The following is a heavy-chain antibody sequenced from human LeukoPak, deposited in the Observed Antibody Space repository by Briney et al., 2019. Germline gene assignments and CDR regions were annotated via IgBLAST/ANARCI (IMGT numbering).Heavy chain of an antibody. D-gene: IGHD4-11*01. CDR1: GGSISSTSYY. V-gene: IGHV4-39*07. CDR3: ARAYAHDYPHRDGAFDI. CDR2: ISYSGST. Sequence: SETLSLTCAVSGGSISSTSYYWGWIRQPPGKGLEWIGSISYSGSTYYNPSLKSRVTISVDTSKNQFSLKLSSVTAADTAVYYCARAYAHDYPHRDGAFDIWGQGTMVTVSS. J-gene: IGHJ3*02.